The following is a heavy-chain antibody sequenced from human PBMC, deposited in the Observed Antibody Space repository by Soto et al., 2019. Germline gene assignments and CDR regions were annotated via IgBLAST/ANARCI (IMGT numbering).Heavy chain of an antibody. CDR3: ARRWGDYFDY. D-gene: IGHD3-16*01. V-gene: IGHV4-59*08. CDR2: IYYSGST. CDR1: GGSISSYY. J-gene: IGHJ4*02. Sequence: QVQLQESGPGLVKPSETLSLTCTVSGGSISSYYWSWIRQPPGKGLEWIGYIYYSGSTNYNPSLKSRVTTSVDTSKTQFSLKLSLKLSSVTAADTAVYYCARRWGDYFDYWGQGTLVTVSS.